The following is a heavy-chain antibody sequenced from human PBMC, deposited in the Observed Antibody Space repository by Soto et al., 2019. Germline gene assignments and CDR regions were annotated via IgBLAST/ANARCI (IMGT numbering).Heavy chain of an antibody. D-gene: IGHD5-18*01. V-gene: IGHV3-23*01. Sequence: GGSLRLSCAASGFTFSDYAMSWVRQAPGKGLEWVSAISGSGSNTYYADSVKGRSTISRDNSKNTLYLQMNSLRAEDTAVYYCAKDSRGYSRPVDYWGQGTLVTVSS. CDR3: AKDSRGYSRPVDY. J-gene: IGHJ4*02. CDR1: GFTFSDYA. CDR2: ISGSGSNT.